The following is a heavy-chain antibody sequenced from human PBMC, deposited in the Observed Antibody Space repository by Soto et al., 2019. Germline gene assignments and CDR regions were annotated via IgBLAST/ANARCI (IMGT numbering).Heavy chain of an antibody. CDR2: ISYDGSNK. V-gene: IGHV3-30*18. Sequence: QVQLVESGGGVVQPGRSLRLSCAASGFTFSSYGMHWVRQAPGKGLEWVAVISYDGSNKYYADSVKGRFTISRDNSKNTLYLQMNSLRAEDTAVYYWAKDQARWGQGTLVTVSS. J-gene: IGHJ4*02. CDR3: AKDQAR. CDR1: GFTFSSYG.